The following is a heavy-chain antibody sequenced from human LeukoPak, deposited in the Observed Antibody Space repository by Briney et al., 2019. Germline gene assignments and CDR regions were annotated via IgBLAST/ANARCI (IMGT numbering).Heavy chain of an antibody. V-gene: IGHV3-7*05. Sequence: GGSLILSCTASGFTFSSYWMSWVRQAPGKGLEWVANIKQIKQDGSEKDYVDSVKGRFSISRDNAKNSLYLQMNSLKTDDTAVYYCTTELYCGGDCYPGAWGQGTLVTVSS. CDR3: TTELYCGGDCYPGA. J-gene: IGHJ5*02. CDR2: IKQIKQDGSEK. D-gene: IGHD2-21*02. CDR1: GFTFSSYW.